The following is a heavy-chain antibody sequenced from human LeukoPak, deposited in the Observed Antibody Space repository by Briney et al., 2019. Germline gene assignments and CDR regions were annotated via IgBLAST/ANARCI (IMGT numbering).Heavy chain of an antibody. J-gene: IGHJ4*02. V-gene: IGHV3-23*01. CDR3: AGGYRDDDFFDS. D-gene: IGHD5-12*01. CDR2: ISPSGGNT. CDR1: GLTFSNCV. Sequence: TGGSLRLSCTTSGLTFSNCVMTWVRQAPGKGLEWVSSISPSGGNTFYADSVKGRFTIARDNSKNTLSLQMSSLGAEDTATYYCAGGYRDDDFFDSWSQGTLVTVSS.